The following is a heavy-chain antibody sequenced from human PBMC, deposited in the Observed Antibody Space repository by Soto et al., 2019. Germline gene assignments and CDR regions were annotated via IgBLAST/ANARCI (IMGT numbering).Heavy chain of an antibody. V-gene: IGHV3-23*01. CDR3: AKGRGSSWTIDY. CDR1: GFNFRSYA. J-gene: IGHJ4*01. Sequence: DVELSESGGGLVQPGGSLRLSCAASGFNFRSYAMSWVRRAPGKGLEWVSAISGSGGTSYFADSVRGRFTISRYNSKNTLYLQLRSLRVEDTAEYFCAKGRGSSWTIDYWGHGTLVTVSS. CDR2: ISGSGGTS. D-gene: IGHD6-13*01.